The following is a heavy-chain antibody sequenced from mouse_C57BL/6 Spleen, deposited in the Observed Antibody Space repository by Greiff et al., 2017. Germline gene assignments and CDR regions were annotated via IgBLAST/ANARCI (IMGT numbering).Heavy chain of an antibody. J-gene: IGHJ3*01. V-gene: IGHV1-81*01. CDR3: ARGGTEAWFAY. CDR2: IYPRSGNT. CDR1: GYTFTSYG. D-gene: IGHD2-14*01. Sequence: LVESGAELARPGASVKLSCKASGYTFTSYGISWVKQRTGQGLEWIGEIYPRSGNTYYNEKFKGKATLTADKSSSTAYMELRSLTSEDSAVYYCARGGTEAWFAYWCQGTLVTVSA.